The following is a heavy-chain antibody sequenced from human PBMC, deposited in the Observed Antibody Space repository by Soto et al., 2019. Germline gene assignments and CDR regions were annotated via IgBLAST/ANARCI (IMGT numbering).Heavy chain of an antibody. CDR3: ARMGYRYSYGGGVDS. CDR1: GFAFSGYS. CDR2: IKHDGSQK. Sequence: PGGSLRLSCAASGFAFSGYSMWWARQSPGKGLEWVSVIKHDGSQKYYADSVRGRFTISRDNFKNTLFLQMNSLRPEDTAVYHCARMGYRYSYGGGVDSWGQGTVVTVSS. J-gene: IGHJ5*01. D-gene: IGHD5-18*01. V-gene: IGHV3-30*04.